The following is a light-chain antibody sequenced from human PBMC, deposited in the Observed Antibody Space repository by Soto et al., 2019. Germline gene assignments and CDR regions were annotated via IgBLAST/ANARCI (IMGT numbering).Light chain of an antibody. CDR3: LQHNSYPVT. CDR2: AAS. Sequence: DIVMTQSPDSLAVSLGERATINCKSSQSVLYSSNNKNYLAWYQQKPGKAPKRLIYAASTLQSGVPSRFSSSGSGTEFTLTISSLQPEDFATYYCLQHNSYPVTFGQVTKVDI. V-gene: IGKV4-1*01. J-gene: IGKJ1*01. CDR1: QSVLYSSNNKNY.